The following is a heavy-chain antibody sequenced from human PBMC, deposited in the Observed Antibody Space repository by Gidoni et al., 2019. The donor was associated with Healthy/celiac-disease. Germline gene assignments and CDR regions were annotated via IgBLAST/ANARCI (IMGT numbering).Heavy chain of an antibody. V-gene: IGHV3-30-3*01. Sequence: QVQLVESGGGVVQPGRSLRLSCAASGFTFSSYAMHWVRQAPGKGLEWVAVISDDGSNKYYADSVKGRFTISRDNSKNTLYLQMNSLRAEDTAVYYCAREGIDSGYFDYWGQGTLVTVSS. D-gene: IGHD3-10*01. CDR3: AREGIDSGYFDY. CDR2: ISDDGSNK. J-gene: IGHJ4*02. CDR1: GFTFSSYA.